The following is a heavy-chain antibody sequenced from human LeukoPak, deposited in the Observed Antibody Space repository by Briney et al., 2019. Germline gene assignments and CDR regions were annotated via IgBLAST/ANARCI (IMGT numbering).Heavy chain of an antibody. CDR1: GFTFSTYG. V-gene: IGHV3-33*01. D-gene: IGHD6-19*01. Sequence: GSSLRLSCAASGFTFSTYGMHWVRQAPGKGLGWVADIWYDGSNKYYEDSVKGRFTISRDNSKNTLYLQMNSLRAEDTAVYYCARDPGVRWLVGFDYWGQGTLVTVSS. CDR3: ARDPGVRWLVGFDY. J-gene: IGHJ4*02. CDR2: IWYDGSNK.